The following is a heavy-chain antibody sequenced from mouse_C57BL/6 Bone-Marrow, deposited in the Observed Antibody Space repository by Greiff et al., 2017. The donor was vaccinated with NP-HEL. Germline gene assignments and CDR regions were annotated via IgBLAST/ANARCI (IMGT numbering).Heavy chain of an antibody. CDR2: IDPSDSYT. CDR1: GYTFTSYW. D-gene: IGHD1-1*01. Sequence: QVQLKESGAELVKPGASVKLSCKASGYTFTSYWMQWVKQRPGQGLEWIGEIDPSDSYTNYNQKFKGKATLTVDTSSSTAYMQLSSLTSEDSAVYYCARNYYGSSYRFDYWGQGTTLTVSS. V-gene: IGHV1-50*01. CDR3: ARNYYGSSYRFDY. J-gene: IGHJ2*01.